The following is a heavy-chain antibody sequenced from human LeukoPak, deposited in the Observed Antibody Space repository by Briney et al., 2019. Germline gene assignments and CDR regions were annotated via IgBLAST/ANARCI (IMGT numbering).Heavy chain of an antibody. Sequence: SETLSLTCTVSGGSISNYYWSWIRQPPGKGLEWIGYIYYSGSTNYNPSLKSRVTISADTSKNQFSLKLSSVTAADTAMYYCASGSHNWFDPWGQGTLVTVSS. CDR1: GGSISNYY. CDR2: IYYSGST. J-gene: IGHJ5*02. CDR3: ASGSHNWFDP. V-gene: IGHV4-59*01.